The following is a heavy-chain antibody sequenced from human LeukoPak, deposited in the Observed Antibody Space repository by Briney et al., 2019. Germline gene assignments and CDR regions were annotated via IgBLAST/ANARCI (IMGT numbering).Heavy chain of an antibody. J-gene: IGHJ5*02. D-gene: IGHD1-26*01. CDR3: ARVEELPFFFAP. V-gene: IGHV3-7*03. Sequence: GGSLRLSCGASGFTLSSYWMSWVRQAPGKGLEWVANIKQDGSEKYYVDSVKGRFTISRDNAKNSLYLQMNSLRAEDTAVYYYARVEELPFFFAPWGQGTLVTVSS. CDR2: IKQDGSEK. CDR1: GFTLSSYW.